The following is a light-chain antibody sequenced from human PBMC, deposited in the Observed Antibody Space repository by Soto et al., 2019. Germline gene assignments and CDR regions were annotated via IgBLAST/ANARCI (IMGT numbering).Light chain of an antibody. Sequence: DIQMTQSPSTLSASVGDRVTITCRASQSISTWLAWYRQKPGKAPNLLIYDASSLQSGVPSRFSGSGSGTQFTLTISSLQPDDFATYYCQQYNSYSWSFGQGTKVXI. CDR1: QSISTW. CDR3: QQYNSYSWS. J-gene: IGKJ1*01. V-gene: IGKV1-5*01. CDR2: DAS.